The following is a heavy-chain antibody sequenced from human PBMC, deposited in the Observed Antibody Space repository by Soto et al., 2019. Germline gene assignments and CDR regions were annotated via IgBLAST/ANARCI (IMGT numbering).Heavy chain of an antibody. CDR1: EDIXTRYS. J-gene: IGHJ1*01. D-gene: IGHD5-12*01. Sequence: WXSXNVSYQASEDIXTRYSRRLVRQAPGQGLEYMGGILPMFGSANSVDKFRGMLNLTAEKSTTTTYMELTDLTHADTAVYYCARDFSGYDPALNRIDHWGQGTLATVSS. CDR2: ILPMFGSA. V-gene: IGHV1-69*06. CDR3: ARDFSGYDPALNRIDH.